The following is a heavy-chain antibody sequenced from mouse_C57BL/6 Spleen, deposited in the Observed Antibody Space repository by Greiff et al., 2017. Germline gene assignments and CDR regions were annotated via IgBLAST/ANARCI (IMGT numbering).Heavy chain of an antibody. J-gene: IGHJ2*01. CDR1: GYTFTSYW. V-gene: IGHV1-69*01. CDR2: IDPSDSYT. Sequence: QVQLQQPGAELVMPGASVKLSCKASGYTFTSYWMHWVKQRPGQGLEWIGEIDPSDSYTNYNQKFKGQSTLTVDKSSSTAYMQLSSLTSEDSAVYCCARWGVYWGQGTTLTVSS. CDR3: ARWGVY.